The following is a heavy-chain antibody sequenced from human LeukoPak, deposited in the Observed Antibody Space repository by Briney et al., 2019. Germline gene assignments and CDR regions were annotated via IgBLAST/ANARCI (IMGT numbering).Heavy chain of an antibody. V-gene: IGHV3-73*01. J-gene: IGHJ5*02. Sequence: PGGSLRLSCAASGFTFSGSAMHWVRQASGKGLEWIGRIRSKAYNYATTYAASVKGRFTISRDDSKNTAYLQMNSLKTEDTAVYYCTRGYSSDWVNWFDPWGQGTLVTVSS. D-gene: IGHD6-19*01. CDR1: GFTFSGSA. CDR2: IRSKAYNYAT. CDR3: TRGYSSDWVNWFDP.